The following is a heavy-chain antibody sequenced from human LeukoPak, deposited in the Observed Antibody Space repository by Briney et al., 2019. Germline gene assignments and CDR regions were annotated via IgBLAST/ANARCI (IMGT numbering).Heavy chain of an antibody. Sequence: GGSLRLSCATSGFTFSSYAMHWVRQAPGKGLEYVSAISSNGGSTYYANSVKGRFTISRDNSKNTLYLQIGSLRAEDMAVYYCARGPGYCSGGSCYFGGFDYWGQGTLVTVSS. V-gene: IGHV3-64*01. D-gene: IGHD2-15*01. J-gene: IGHJ4*02. CDR2: ISSNGGST. CDR1: GFTFSSYA. CDR3: ARGPGYCSGGSCYFGGFDY.